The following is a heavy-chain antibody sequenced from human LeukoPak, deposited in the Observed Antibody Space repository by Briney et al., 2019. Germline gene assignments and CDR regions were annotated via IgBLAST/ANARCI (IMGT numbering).Heavy chain of an antibody. J-gene: IGHJ4*02. D-gene: IGHD3-10*01. CDR3: ARVGSTMVRGVLNYFDY. Sequence: SETLSLTCTVSGGSISSYYWSWIRQPAGKGLEWIGRIYTSGSTNYNPSLKSRVTMSVDTSKNQFSLKLSSVTAADTAVYYCARVGSTMVRGVLNYFDYWGQGTLVTVSS. CDR1: GGSISSYY. V-gene: IGHV4-4*07. CDR2: IYTSGST.